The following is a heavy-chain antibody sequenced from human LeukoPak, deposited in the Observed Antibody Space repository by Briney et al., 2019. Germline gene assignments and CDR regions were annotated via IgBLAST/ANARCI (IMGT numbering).Heavy chain of an antibody. V-gene: IGHV3-23*01. D-gene: IGHD6-19*01. CDR3: TSSIAVAGGAFDY. CDR1: GFTFSSYG. J-gene: IGHJ4*02. Sequence: TGGSLRLSCAASGFTFSSYGMSWVRQAPGKGLEWVSAISGSGGSTYYADSVKGRFTISRDNSKNTLYLQMNSLRAEDTAVYYCTSSIAVAGGAFDYWGQGTLVTVSS. CDR2: ISGSGGST.